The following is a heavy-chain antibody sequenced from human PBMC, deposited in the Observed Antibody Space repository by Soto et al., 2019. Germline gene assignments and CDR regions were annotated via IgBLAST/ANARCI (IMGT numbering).Heavy chain of an antibody. V-gene: IGHV3-11*05. Sequence: QVQLVESGGGLVKPGGSLRLSCAASGFTFSDYYMSWLRQAPGTGLEGVSYISSSSSYTNYADSVKGRFTISRDNAKNSLYLQMNSLRAEDTAVYYCARGGGYDYVHYWGQGTLVTVSS. J-gene: IGHJ4*02. CDR2: ISSSSSYT. D-gene: IGHD5-12*01. CDR1: GFTFSDYY. CDR3: ARGGGYDYVHY.